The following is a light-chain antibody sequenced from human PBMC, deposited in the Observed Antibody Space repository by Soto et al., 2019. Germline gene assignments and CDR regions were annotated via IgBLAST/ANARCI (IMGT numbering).Light chain of an antibody. Sequence: EIVMTQSPATVSVSPGEGATLSCRASQSVSINLAWYQQKPSQAPRLLIYGASTRVTGIPARFRGSGSGTELTQTISNLQSEGFPIYSFQQYNNWPRTFGQGTRLKIK. CDR3: QQYNNWPRT. CDR2: GAS. CDR1: QSVSIN. V-gene: IGKV3-15*01. J-gene: IGKJ5*01.